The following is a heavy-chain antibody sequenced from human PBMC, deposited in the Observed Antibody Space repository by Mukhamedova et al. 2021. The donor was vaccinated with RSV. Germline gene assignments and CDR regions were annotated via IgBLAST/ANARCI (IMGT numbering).Heavy chain of an antibody. CDR3: ANDKSTTNVWFPGDS. CDR2: ISYDGNKQ. V-gene: IGHV3-30*18. D-gene: IGHD2/OR15-2a*01. J-gene: IGHJ4*02. Sequence: EWVAVISYDGNKQYYAGSVRGRFTISRDKSRGTLYLQMTRLRSEDTAIYYCANDKSTTNVWFPGDSWGQGTLVTVSS.